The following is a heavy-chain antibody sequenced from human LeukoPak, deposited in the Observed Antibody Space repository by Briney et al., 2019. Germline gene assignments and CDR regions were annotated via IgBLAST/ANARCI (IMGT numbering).Heavy chain of an antibody. CDR1: EFTFSNYA. CDR2: VSSHGNDG. J-gene: IGHJ4*02. CDR3: TRDAYNFNDSHY. D-gene: IGHD5-24*01. Sequence: GGSLRLSCAVSEFTFSNYAMHWVRQPPGKGLEWVAVVSSHGNDGYYADSVRGRFTISRDNSKNTLYLQIDSLRLEDTAIYYCTRDAYNFNDSHYWGQGTLVTVSS. V-gene: IGHV3-30*17.